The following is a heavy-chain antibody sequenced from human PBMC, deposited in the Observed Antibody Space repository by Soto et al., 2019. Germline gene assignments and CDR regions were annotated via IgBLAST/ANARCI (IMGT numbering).Heavy chain of an antibody. D-gene: IGHD5-18*01. CDR1: GGTFSSYA. Sequence: SVKVSCKASGGTFSSYAISWVRQGPGQGLERMGGIIPIFGTANYAQKFQGRVTITADESTSTAYMELSSLRSEDTAGYYWASVQYVDTAMLDETYYDYGMDVWGQ. V-gene: IGHV1-69*13. J-gene: IGHJ6*02. CDR2: IIPIFGTA. CDR3: ASVQYVDTAMLDETYYDYGMDV.